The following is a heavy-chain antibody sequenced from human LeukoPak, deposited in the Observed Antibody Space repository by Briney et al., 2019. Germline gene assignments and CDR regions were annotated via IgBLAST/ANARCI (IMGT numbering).Heavy chain of an antibody. D-gene: IGHD1-26*01. J-gene: IGHJ6*03. CDR1: GFTFSDYG. CDR3: ARDPYSGGYGNYYYYYMDV. V-gene: IGHV3-23*01. Sequence: PGGSLRLSCAAAGFTFSDYGMNWVRQAPGKGLEWVSGISGSGISTYYADSVKGRFTISRDNSKNTLYLQMNSLRAEDTAVYYCARDPYSGGYGNYYYYYMDVWGKGTTVTISS. CDR2: ISGSGIST.